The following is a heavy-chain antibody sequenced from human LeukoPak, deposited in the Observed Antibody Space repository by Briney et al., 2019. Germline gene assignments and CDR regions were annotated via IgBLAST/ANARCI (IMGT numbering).Heavy chain of an antibody. CDR2: IYPGDSDT. CDR3: ARPPLRGSLDAFDM. CDR1: GYSFSNYW. D-gene: IGHD2-15*01. V-gene: IGHV5-51*01. Sequence: GESLKISCKGSGYSFSNYWIAWVRQMPGKGLEWMGLIYPGDSDTRYSPSFQGQVTISADKSVSTAYLQRSSLKASDTAMYYCARPPLRGSLDAFDMWGQGTMVTVSS. J-gene: IGHJ3*02.